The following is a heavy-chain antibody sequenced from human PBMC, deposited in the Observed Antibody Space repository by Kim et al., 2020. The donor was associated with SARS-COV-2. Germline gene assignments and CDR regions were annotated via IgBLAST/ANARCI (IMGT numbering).Heavy chain of an antibody. Sequence: ASVKVSCKASGYTFTSNHMHWVRQAPGQGLEWMGMITPTGDGTTYSQRFQGRLTLTTDTSTSTVYMELSRLRSEDTAVYFCARDLSDGWTFDYWGQGTLVTVYS. D-gene: IGHD6-19*01. V-gene: IGHV1-46*01. CDR3: ARDLSDGWTFDY. J-gene: IGHJ4*02. CDR1: GYTFTSNH. CDR2: ITPTGDGT.